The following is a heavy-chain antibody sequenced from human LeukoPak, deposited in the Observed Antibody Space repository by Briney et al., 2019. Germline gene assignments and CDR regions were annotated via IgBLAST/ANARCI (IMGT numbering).Heavy chain of an antibody. CDR1: GFTFSSYS. D-gene: IGHD1-1*01. CDR3: ARAGCSRTGTMYYYYGMDV. Sequence: PGGSLRLSCAASGFTFSSYSMNWVRQAPGKGLEWVSYIGSSGSAIYYADSVKGRFTISRDNAKNSLYLQMNSLRAEDTAVYYCARAGCSRTGTMYYYYGMDVWGQGTTVTVSS. V-gene: IGHV3-48*04. CDR2: IGSSGSAI. J-gene: IGHJ6*02.